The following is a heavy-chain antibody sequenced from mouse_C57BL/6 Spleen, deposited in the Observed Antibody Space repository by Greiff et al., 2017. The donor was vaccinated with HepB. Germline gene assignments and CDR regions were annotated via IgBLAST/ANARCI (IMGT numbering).Heavy chain of an antibody. CDR1: GYTFTSYW. Sequence: QVQLQQPGAELVRPGSSVKLSCKASGYTFTSYWMHWVKQRPIQGLEWIGNIDPSDSETHYNQKFKDKATLTVDKSSSTAYMQLSSLTSEDSAVYYWARSYDYDAWFAYWGQGTLVTVSA. D-gene: IGHD2-4*01. J-gene: IGHJ3*01. CDR2: IDPSDSET. CDR3: ARSYDYDAWFAY. V-gene: IGHV1-52*01.